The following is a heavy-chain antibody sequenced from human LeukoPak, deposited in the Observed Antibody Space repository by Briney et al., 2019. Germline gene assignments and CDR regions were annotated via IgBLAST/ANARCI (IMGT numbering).Heavy chain of an antibody. J-gene: IGHJ4*02. Sequence: SETLSLTCTVSGGSVSRGSYYWSWIRQPPGKGLEWIGEIYHSGSTNYNPSLKSRVTISVDKSKNQFSLKLSSVTAADTAVYYCARDHGAGQYDSSGLDYWGQGTLVTVSS. CDR3: ARDHGAGQYDSSGLDY. CDR2: IYHSGST. D-gene: IGHD3-22*01. V-gene: IGHV4-61*01. CDR1: GGSVSRGSYY.